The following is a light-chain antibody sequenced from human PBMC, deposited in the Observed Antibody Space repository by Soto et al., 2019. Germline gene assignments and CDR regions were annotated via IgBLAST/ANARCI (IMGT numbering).Light chain of an antibody. CDR3: SSYTTTITV. J-gene: IGLJ3*02. Sequence: QSALTQPASVSGSPGQSVTIPCTGTNSDLGNYKYVSWYQQYPGKPPQLLIYEVTNRPLGVSNRFSGSKSGNTASLTISGLQGEDEADYYCSSYTTTITVFGEGTKLTVL. CDR1: NSDLGNYKY. V-gene: IGLV2-14*01. CDR2: EVT.